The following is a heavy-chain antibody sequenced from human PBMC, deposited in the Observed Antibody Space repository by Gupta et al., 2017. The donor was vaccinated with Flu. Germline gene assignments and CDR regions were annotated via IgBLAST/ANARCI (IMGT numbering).Heavy chain of an antibody. V-gene: IGHV3-15*01. Sequence: EVQLVESGVGLVTPGGSLGPSWAASAFPFRNAWMRWVRQAQGKGLGWVGRIKSKTDGGTTDYAAPVKGRFTISRDDSKNTLYLQMNSLKTEDTDVYYCTAHDRAYFGPDYWGQGTLVTVSS. CDR2: IKSKTDGGTT. J-gene: IGHJ4*02. CDR3: TAHDRAYFGPDY. CDR1: AFPFRNAW. D-gene: IGHD2-21*01.